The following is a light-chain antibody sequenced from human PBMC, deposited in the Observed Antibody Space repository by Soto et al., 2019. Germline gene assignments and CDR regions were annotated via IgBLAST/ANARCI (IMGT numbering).Light chain of an antibody. CDR1: QSVLYSSNNKNY. Sequence: DIVMTQSPDSLAVSLGERATINCKSSQSVLYSSNNKNYLAWYQQKPGQPPKLLIYWASTRESGVPDRFGGSGSGTDFTLTISSLQAEDVAVYYCQQYYSIIFTFGPGTKVDIK. V-gene: IGKV4-1*01. J-gene: IGKJ3*01. CDR3: QQYYSIIFT. CDR2: WAS.